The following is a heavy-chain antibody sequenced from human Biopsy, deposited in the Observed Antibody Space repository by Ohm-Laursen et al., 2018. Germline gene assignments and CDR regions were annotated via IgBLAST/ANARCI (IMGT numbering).Heavy chain of an antibody. CDR1: GFTFSSYS. Sequence: GSLRLSCSAPGFTFSSYSMNWVRQAPGKGLEWVSFISSGSSPIYYADSVKGRFTISRDDAKNSLYLQMNSLRAEDTAAYYCARGRTGGWGQGTLVTVSS. CDR2: ISSGSSPI. D-gene: IGHD1/OR15-1a*01. J-gene: IGHJ4*02. V-gene: IGHV3-48*01. CDR3: ARGRTGG.